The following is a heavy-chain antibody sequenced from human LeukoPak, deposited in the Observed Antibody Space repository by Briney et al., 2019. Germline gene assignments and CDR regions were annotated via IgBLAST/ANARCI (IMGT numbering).Heavy chain of an antibody. CDR2: IIPIFGTA. CDR1: GGTFSSYA. CDR3: ANYNTAVKVMDV. D-gene: IGHD3-3*01. Sequence: ASVTVSCKASGGTFSSYAISWVRQAPGQGLEWMGGIIPIFGTANYAQKFQGRVTITADKSTSTAYMELSSLRSEDTAVYYCANYNTAVKVMDVWGKGTTVTVSS. V-gene: IGHV1-69*06. J-gene: IGHJ6*03.